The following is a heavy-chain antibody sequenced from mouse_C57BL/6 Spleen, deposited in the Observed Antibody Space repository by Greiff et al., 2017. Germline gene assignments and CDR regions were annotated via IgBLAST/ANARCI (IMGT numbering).Heavy chain of an antibody. J-gene: IGHJ1*03. CDR3: ARDKTTPWYFDV. D-gene: IGHD1-1*01. CDR2: ISDGGSYT. CDR1: GFTFSSYA. V-gene: IGHV5-4*01. Sequence: EVKLVESGGGLVKPGGSLKLSCAASGFTFSSYAMSWVRQTPEKRLEWVATISDGGSYTYYPDNVKGRFTISRDNAKNNLYLQMSHLKSEDTAIYYCARDKTTPWYFDVWGTGTTVTVSS.